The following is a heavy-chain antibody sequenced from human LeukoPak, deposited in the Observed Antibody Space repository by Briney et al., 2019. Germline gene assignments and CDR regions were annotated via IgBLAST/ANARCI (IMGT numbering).Heavy chain of an antibody. CDR2: INGDGRNI. D-gene: IGHD1-1*01. CDR3: ARDLWNSFDY. Sequence: PGGSLRLSCVASGFTFSSYWMHWVRQDPRKGLVWVSRINGDGRNINYADSVRGRFTISRDNAKKSLYLQMNSLRAEDTAVYYCARDLWNSFDYWGQGTLVTVSS. J-gene: IGHJ4*02. CDR1: GFTFSSYW. V-gene: IGHV3-74*01.